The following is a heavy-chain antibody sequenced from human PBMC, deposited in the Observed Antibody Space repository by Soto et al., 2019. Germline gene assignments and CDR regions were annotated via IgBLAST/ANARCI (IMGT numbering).Heavy chain of an antibody. V-gene: IGHV1-69*02. D-gene: IGHD3-10*01. CDR2: IIPMLRMA. CDR1: AGTFDSYT. CDR3: ATNYGSGSTHFDH. Sequence: QVQLVQSGAEVKMPGSSVKVSCSASAGTFDSYTISWVRQVPGQGLEWMGRIIPMLRMANFAQNFQGRVTMNADESTSTAYMVLSSLRSEDTAVYFCATNYGSGSTHFDHWGQGTPVTVTS. J-gene: IGHJ4*02.